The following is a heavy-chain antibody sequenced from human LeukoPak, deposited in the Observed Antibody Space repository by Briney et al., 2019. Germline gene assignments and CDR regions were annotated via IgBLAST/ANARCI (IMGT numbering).Heavy chain of an antibody. V-gene: IGHV4-59*08. CDR1: GGSISSYY. CDR3: ARLIYGDYDPNFDY. Sequence: SETLSLTCTVSGGSISSYYWSWIRQPPGKGLEWIGYIYYSGSTNYNPSLKSQVTISVDTSKNQFSLKLSSVTAADTAVYYCARLIYGDYDPNFDYWGQGTLVTVSS. J-gene: IGHJ4*02. CDR2: IYYSGST. D-gene: IGHD4-17*01.